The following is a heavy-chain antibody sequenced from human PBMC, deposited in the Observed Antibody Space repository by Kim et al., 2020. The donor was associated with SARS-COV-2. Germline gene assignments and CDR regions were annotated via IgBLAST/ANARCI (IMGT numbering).Heavy chain of an antibody. CDR3: ARVLPGFDWYFDL. J-gene: IGHJ2*01. CDR2: INTSGST. Sequence: SETLSLTCTVSAGSIYTYCWSWSRQPAGKRLEYIGRINTSGSTNYNPPFQSRVTMSIDTSGTKFSLRLTSVTAADTAVFYCARVLPGFDWYFDLWGRDTLVTVSS. V-gene: IGHV4-4*07. D-gene: IGHD3-16*01. CDR1: AGSIYTYC.